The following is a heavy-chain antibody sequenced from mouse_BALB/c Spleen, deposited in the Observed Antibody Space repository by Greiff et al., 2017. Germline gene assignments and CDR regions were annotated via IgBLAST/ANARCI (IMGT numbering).Heavy chain of an antibody. J-gene: IGHJ3*01. CDR3: ASGYYYDYGRGPWFAY. Sequence: VQLVESGAELVKPGASVKMSCKASGYTFTSYYMHWVKQRPGQGLEWIGEINPSNGGTNFNEKFKSKATLTVDKSSSTAYMQLSSLTSEDSAVYYCASGYYYDYGRGPWFAYWGQGTLVTVSA. D-gene: IGHD2-4*01. V-gene: IGHV1S81*02. CDR2: INPSNGGT. CDR1: GYTFTSYY.